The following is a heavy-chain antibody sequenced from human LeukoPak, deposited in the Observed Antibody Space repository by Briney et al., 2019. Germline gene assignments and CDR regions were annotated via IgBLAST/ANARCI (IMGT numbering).Heavy chain of an antibody. CDR3: ATSYRILPAASLDY. Sequence: GSLRLSCAASGFTFSSYEMNWVRQAPGKGLEWVSYISSSGSTIYYADSVKGRFTISRDNAKTSLYLQMTSLRAEDTAVYYCATSYRILPAASLDYWGQGALVTVSS. CDR1: GFTFSSYE. J-gene: IGHJ4*02. D-gene: IGHD2-2*01. V-gene: IGHV3-48*03. CDR2: ISSSGSTI.